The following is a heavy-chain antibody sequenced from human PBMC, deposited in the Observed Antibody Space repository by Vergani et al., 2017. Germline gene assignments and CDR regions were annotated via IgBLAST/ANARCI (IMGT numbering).Heavy chain of an antibody. CDR2: TWYDGNNK. CDR1: GFTFNQYG. D-gene: IGHD1-14*01. Sequence: QVQLVESGGGVVQPGRSLRLSCAASGFTFNQYGMHWVRQAPGKGLGWVAVTWYDGNNKQYADSVKGRFTISRDNSKSTMYLQMNSLRDEDTGVYYCARDLRLLYNRFDPWGQGTLVTLSS. J-gene: IGHJ5*02. CDR3: ARDLRLLYNRFDP. V-gene: IGHV3-33*01.